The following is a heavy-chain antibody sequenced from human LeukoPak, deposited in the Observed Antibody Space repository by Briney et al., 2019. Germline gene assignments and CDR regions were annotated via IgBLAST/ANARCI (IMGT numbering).Heavy chain of an antibody. J-gene: IGHJ4*02. Sequence: GGSLRLSCAASGFTFSDYYMSWIRQAPGKGLEGVSYISSSSSSIYYADSVKGRFTISRDNAKNSLYLQMNSLRAEDTAVYYCARGSIVGVSLFDYWGQGTLVTVSS. D-gene: IGHD1-26*01. CDR2: ISSSSSSI. V-gene: IGHV3-11*04. CDR1: GFTFSDYY. CDR3: ARGSIVGVSLFDY.